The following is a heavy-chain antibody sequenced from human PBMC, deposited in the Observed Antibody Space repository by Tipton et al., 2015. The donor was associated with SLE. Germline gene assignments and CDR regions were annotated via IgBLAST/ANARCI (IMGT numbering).Heavy chain of an antibody. CDR1: GFTFSDYY. CDR2: IRTGSGFT. Sequence: SLRLSCAASGFTFSDYYMSWLRQAPGKGLEWISNIRTGSGFTNYADSVKGRFTISRDNAKNSLYLQMNSLRVEDTAVYYCARVRGYSYGEGFDHWGQGTLVTVSS. D-gene: IGHD5-18*01. V-gene: IGHV3-11*06. J-gene: IGHJ4*02. CDR3: ARVRGYSYGEGFDH.